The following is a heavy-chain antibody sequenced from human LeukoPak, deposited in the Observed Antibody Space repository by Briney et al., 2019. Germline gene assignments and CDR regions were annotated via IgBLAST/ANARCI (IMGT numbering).Heavy chain of an antibody. CDR3: ARGKRHILTAYYKRARGYFDY. J-gene: IGHJ4*02. CDR1: GGSFSGYY. D-gene: IGHD3-9*01. CDR2: INHSGST. Sequence: PSETLSLTCAVYGGSFSGYYWSWIRPPPGKGLEWIGEINHSGSTNYNPSLKSRVTISVDTSKNQFSLQLSSVTAADTAVYYCARGKRHILTAYYKRARGYFDYWGQGTLVTVSS. V-gene: IGHV4-34*01.